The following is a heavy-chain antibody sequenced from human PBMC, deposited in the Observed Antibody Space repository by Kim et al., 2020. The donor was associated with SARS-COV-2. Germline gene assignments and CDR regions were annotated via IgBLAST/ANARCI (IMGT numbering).Heavy chain of an antibody. V-gene: IGHV2-70*17. CDR3: VRSDGGDLRYAY. CDR1: GFSLSTRGMC. Sequence: SGPTLVNPTQTLTLTCTFSGFSLSTRGMCVSWIRQPPGKALEWLARIDWDDDKFYSTSLKTRLTISKDTSKNQVVLTMTNMDPVDTATYYCVRSDGGDLRYAYWGQETLVTVSS. D-gene: IGHD3-16*01. J-gene: IGHJ4*02. CDR2: IDWDDDK.